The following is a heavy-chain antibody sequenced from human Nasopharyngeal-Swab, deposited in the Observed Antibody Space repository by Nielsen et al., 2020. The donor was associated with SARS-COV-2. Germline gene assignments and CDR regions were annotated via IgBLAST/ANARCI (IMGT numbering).Heavy chain of an antibody. J-gene: IGHJ5*02. Sequence: ASVKVSCKASGYTFTSYGISWVRQAPGQGLEWMGWISAYNGNTNYAQKLQGRVTMTTDTSTSTAYMELRGLRSDDTAVYYCARAVGDYVWGSYRPYNWFDPWGQGTLVTVSS. CDR1: GYTFTSYG. CDR2: ISAYNGNT. CDR3: ARAVGDYVWGSYRPYNWFDP. V-gene: IGHV1-18*01. D-gene: IGHD3-16*02.